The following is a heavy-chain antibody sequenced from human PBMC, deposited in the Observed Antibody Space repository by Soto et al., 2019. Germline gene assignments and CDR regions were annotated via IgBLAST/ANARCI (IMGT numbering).Heavy chain of an antibody. V-gene: IGHV4-30-2*01. CDR3: ARGQGAAAGHSNFDY. CDR2: IYDSGNT. D-gene: IGHD6-13*01. Sequence: QLQLQESGSGLVKPSQTLSLTCAVSGGSISGTTYSWSWIRQPPGKGLEWIGYIYDSGNTYYNPSLKSQFSTSVDRSKNQFSLKLSSVTAAHTAVYYCARGQGAAAGHSNFDYWGQGALVTVSS. J-gene: IGHJ4*02. CDR1: GGSISGTTYS.